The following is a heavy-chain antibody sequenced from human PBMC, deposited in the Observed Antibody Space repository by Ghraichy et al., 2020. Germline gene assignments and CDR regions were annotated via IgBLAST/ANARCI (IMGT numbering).Heavy chain of an antibody. V-gene: IGHV1-8*01. CDR3: ARDREEDFWSGKSSYYYYGMDV. CDR1: GYTFTSYD. Sequence: ASVKVSCKASGYTFTSYDINWVRQATGQGLEWMGWMNPNSGNTGYAQKFQGRVTMTRNTSISTAYMELSSLRSEDTAVYYCARDREEDFWSGKSSYYYYGMDVWGQGTTVTVSS. CDR2: MNPNSGNT. J-gene: IGHJ6*02. D-gene: IGHD3-3*01.